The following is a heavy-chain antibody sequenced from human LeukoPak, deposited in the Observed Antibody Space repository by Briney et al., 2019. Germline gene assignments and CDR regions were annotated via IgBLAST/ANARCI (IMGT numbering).Heavy chain of an antibody. Sequence: ASVKVFCKASGGTFSSYAISWVRQAPGQGLEWMGGIIPIFGTANYAQKFQGRVTITTDESTSTAYMELRSLRSEDTAVYYCATSASGSSSDYWGQGTLVTVSS. J-gene: IGHJ4*02. CDR2: IIPIFGTA. D-gene: IGHD6-6*01. CDR3: ATSASGSSSDY. CDR1: GGTFSSYA. V-gene: IGHV1-69*05.